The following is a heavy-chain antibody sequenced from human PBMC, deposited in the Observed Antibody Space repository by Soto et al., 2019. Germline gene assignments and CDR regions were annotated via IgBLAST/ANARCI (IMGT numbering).Heavy chain of an antibody. Sequence: QVQLVQSGAEVKKPGSSVKVSCKASGGTFSSYAISWVRQAPGQGLEWMGGIIPIFGTANYAQKFQGRVTITAVESTSTAYMELSSLRSEDTAVYYCARDHHPIAAAGKGFDYWGQGTLVTVSS. V-gene: IGHV1-69*01. CDR1: GGTFSSYA. J-gene: IGHJ4*02. CDR3: ARDHHPIAAAGKGFDY. D-gene: IGHD6-13*01. CDR2: IIPIFGTA.